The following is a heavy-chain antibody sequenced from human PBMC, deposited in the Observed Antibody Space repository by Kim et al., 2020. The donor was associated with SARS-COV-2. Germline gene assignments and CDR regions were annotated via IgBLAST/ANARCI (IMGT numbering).Heavy chain of an antibody. CDR1: GGSISSYY. D-gene: IGHD5-18*01. V-gene: IGHV4-59*01. Sequence: SETLSLTCTVSGGSISSYYWSWIRQPPGKGLEWIGYIDYSGSTNYNPSLKSRVTISVDTSKNQFSLKLSSVTAADTAVYYCARALGGYSYGPPTFDYWGQGTLVTVSS. CDR2: IDYSGST. CDR3: ARALGGYSYGPPTFDY. J-gene: IGHJ4*02.